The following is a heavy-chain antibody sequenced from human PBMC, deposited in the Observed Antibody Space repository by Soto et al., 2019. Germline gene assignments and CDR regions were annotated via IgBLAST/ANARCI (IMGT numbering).Heavy chain of an antibody. CDR2: ISYDGSNK. D-gene: IGHD3-10*01. J-gene: IGHJ6*02. Sequence: QVQLVESGGGVVQPGRSLRLSCAASGFTFSSYGMHWVRQAPGKGLEWVAAISYDGSNKYYADSVKGRFTISRDNSKNTLYLQMNSLRAEDTAVYYCAKFLVLWFGEKREVGMDVWGQGTTVTVSS. V-gene: IGHV3-30*18. CDR1: GFTFSSYG. CDR3: AKFLVLWFGEKREVGMDV.